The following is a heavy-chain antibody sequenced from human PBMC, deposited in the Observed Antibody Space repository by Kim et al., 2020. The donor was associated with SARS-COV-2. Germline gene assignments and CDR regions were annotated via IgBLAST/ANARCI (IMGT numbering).Heavy chain of an antibody. Sequence: ASVKVSCKASGYTFTSYGISWVRQAPGQGLEWMGWISAYNGNTNHAQKLQGRVTMTTDTSTSTAYMELRSLRSDDMAVYYCARDSLSRHYYGSGSYLGAAFDIWGQGTMVTVSS. D-gene: IGHD3-10*01. J-gene: IGHJ3*02. CDR3: ARDSLSRHYYGSGSYLGAAFDI. V-gene: IGHV1-18*03. CDR2: ISAYNGNT. CDR1: GYTFTSYG.